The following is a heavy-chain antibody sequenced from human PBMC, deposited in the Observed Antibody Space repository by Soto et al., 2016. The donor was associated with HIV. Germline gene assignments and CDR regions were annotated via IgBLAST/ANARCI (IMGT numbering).Heavy chain of an antibody. V-gene: IGHV3-74*01. CDR2: INNDGSSS. D-gene: IGHD3-22*01. CDR1: RFIFKNSW. CDR3: ARDPRTYYHDSSGYYYVGFFDY. Sequence: EVQLVESGGVLVQPGGSLRLSCAASRFIFKNSWMHWVRQIPGKGLVWVARINNDGSSSAYADSVKGRFTISRDNAKNSLYLQMNSLRAEDTAVYYCARDPRTYYHDSSGYYYVGFFDYWGQGTLVTVSS. J-gene: IGHJ4*02.